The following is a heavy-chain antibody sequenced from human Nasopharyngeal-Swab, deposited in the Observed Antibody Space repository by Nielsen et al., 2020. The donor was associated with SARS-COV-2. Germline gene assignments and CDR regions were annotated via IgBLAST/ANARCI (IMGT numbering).Heavy chain of an antibody. CDR3: ARAWRNFDWLYLDY. V-gene: IGHV1-2*06. CDR2: INPNSGGT. Sequence: ASVKVSCKASGYTFTGYYMHWVRQAPGQGLEWMGRINPNSGGTNYAQKFQGRVTMTRDTSISTAYMELSRLRSDDTAVYYCARAWRNFDWLYLDYWGQGTLVTVSS. D-gene: IGHD3-9*01. CDR1: GYTFTGYY. J-gene: IGHJ4*02.